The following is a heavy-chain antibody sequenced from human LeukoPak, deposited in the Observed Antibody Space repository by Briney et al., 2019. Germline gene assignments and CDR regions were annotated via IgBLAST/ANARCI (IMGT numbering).Heavy chain of an antibody. V-gene: IGHV3-23*01. J-gene: IGHJ4*02. CDR2: ISGSGGST. CDR1: GITFSSYA. D-gene: IGHD3-10*01. CDR3: AKDMVRGVNSGFDY. Sequence: GASLRLSCAASGITFSSYAMSWVRQAPGKGLDWVSGISGSGGSTYYTDSVKGRFTISRDNSKNTLYLQMNSLRAEDTAVYYCAKDMVRGVNSGFDYWGQGTLVTVSS.